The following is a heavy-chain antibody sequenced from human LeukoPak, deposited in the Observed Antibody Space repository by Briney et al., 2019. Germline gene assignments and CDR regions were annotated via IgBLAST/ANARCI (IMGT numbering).Heavy chain of an antibody. CDR1: GFTFSSYS. CDR2: ISSSSSTI. J-gene: IGHJ4*02. V-gene: IGHV3-48*04. CDR3: AGSDYYEQFDY. D-gene: IGHD3-22*01. Sequence: GGSLRLSCAASGFTFSSYSMNWVRQAPGKGLEWVSYISSSSSTIYYADSVKGRFTISRDNAKNSLYLQMNSLRAEDTAVYYCAGSDYYEQFDYWGQGTLVTVSS.